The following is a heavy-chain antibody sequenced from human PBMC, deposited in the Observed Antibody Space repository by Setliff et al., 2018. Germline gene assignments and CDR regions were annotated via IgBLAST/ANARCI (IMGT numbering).Heavy chain of an antibody. CDR3: AGSITMVRGGGMDV. CDR1: GYSFTSYW. CDR2: IYPGDSDT. V-gene: IGHV5-51*01. J-gene: IGHJ6*02. D-gene: IGHD3-10*01. Sequence: PGESLKISCKGSGYSFTSYWIGWVRQMPGKGLEWMGIIYPGDSDTRYSPSFQGQVTISADKSISTAYMELSSLRSEDTAVYYCAGSITMVRGGGMDVWGQGTTVTVSS.